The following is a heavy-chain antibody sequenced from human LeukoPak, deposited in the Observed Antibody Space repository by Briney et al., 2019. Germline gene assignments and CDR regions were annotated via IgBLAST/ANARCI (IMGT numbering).Heavy chain of an antibody. CDR2: IIPIFGTA. Sequence: GGSLRLSCTASGFTFSSYAISWVRQAPGQGLEWMGGIIPIFGTANYAQKFQGRVTITTDESTSTAYMELSSLRSEDTAVYYCARANPGTLGYCSSTSCYGRYMDVWGKGTTVTVSS. D-gene: IGHD2-2*01. J-gene: IGHJ6*03. CDR3: ARANPGTLGYCSSTSCYGRYMDV. CDR1: GFTFSSYA. V-gene: IGHV1-69*05.